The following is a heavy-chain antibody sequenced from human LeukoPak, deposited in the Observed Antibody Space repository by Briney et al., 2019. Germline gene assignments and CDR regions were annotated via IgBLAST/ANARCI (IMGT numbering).Heavy chain of an antibody. J-gene: IGHJ4*02. CDR2: INPSGGST. CDR1: GYTFTNYY. D-gene: IGHD5-18*01. V-gene: IGHV1-46*01. CDR3: ARWNTAMAFDY. Sequence: GSVTVSCKASGYTFTNYYMHWVRQAPGQGGEWMGIINPSGGSTSYAQKFQGRVTMTRDTSTSTVYMELSSLRSEDTAVYYCARWNTAMAFDYWGQGTLVTVSS.